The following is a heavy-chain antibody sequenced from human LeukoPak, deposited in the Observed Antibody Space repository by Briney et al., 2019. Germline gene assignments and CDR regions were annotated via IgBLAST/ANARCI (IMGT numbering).Heavy chain of an antibody. Sequence: ASVTVSCKASGYTFTGYYMHWVRQAPGQGLEWMGWINPNSGGTNYAQKFQGRVTMTRDTSISTAYMELSRPRSDDTAVYYCARDSSGWWGSYWGQGTLVTVSS. J-gene: IGHJ4*02. V-gene: IGHV1-2*02. D-gene: IGHD6-19*01. CDR2: INPNSGGT. CDR1: GYTFTGYY. CDR3: ARDSSGWWGSY.